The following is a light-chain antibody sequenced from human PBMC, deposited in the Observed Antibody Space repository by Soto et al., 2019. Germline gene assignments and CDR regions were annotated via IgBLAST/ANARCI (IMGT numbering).Light chain of an antibody. J-gene: IGKJ1*01. Sequence: MVLTQLPVTLALSPGERATLSCGASQTVSSNYLAWYQQKPGQAPRLLIYGASSRATGIPDRFSGSGSGTDFVLTISRLEPEDFAVYYCQQYFKSPWTFGQGTKVDIK. CDR2: GAS. V-gene: IGKV3-20*01. CDR3: QQYFKSPWT. CDR1: QTVSSNY.